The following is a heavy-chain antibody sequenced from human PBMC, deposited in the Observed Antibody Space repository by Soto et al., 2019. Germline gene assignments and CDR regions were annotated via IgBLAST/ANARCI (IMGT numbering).Heavy chain of an antibody. D-gene: IGHD6-13*01. J-gene: IGHJ6*02. CDR1: GGTFSSYA. CDR3: ARPSSPVSQYYYYGMAV. Sequence: QVQLVQSGAEVKKPGSSVKVSCKASGGTFSSYAITWVRQAPGQGLEWMGGIIPIFGTANYAQKFQGRVTITADNSTSTAYMELSSLRGEDTAVYYCARPSSPVSQYYYYGMAVWGQGTTVTVSS. V-gene: IGHV1-69*06. CDR2: IIPIFGTA.